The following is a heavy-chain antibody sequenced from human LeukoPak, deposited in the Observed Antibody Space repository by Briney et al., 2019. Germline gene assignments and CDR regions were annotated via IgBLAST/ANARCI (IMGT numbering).Heavy chain of an antibody. V-gene: IGHV3-66*02. CDR3: ATYSGYAGWFDP. CDR2: IYSGGST. J-gene: IGHJ5*02. Sequence: GGSLSLSCAASGFTVSSNYMSWVRQAPGKGLEWVSVIYSGGSTYYADSVKGRFTIYRDNSKNTLYLQMNSLRAEDTAVYYCATYSGYAGWFDPWGQGTLVTVSS. D-gene: IGHD5-12*01. CDR1: GFTVSSNY.